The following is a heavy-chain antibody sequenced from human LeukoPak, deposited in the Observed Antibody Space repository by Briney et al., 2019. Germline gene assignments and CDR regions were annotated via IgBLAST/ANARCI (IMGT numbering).Heavy chain of an antibody. D-gene: IGHD6-19*01. CDR2: ISWNSGSI. V-gene: IGHV3-9*01. CDR1: GFTFDDYA. J-gene: IGHJ4*02. CDR3: AKDNTPYSRGWSSVDY. Sequence: QPGRSLRLSCAASGFTFDDYAMHWVRQAPGKGLEWVSGISWNSGSIGYADSVKGRFTISRDNAKNSLYLQMNSLRAEDTALYYCAKDNTPYSRGWSSVDYWGQGTLVTVSS.